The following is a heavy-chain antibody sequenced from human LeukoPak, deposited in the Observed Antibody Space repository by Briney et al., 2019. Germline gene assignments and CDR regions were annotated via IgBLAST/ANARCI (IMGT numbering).Heavy chain of an antibody. CDR1: GFTFSSYW. Sequence: GGSLRLSCAASGFTFSSYWMSWVRQAPGKGLEWVANIKQDGSEKYYVDSVKGRFTISRDNAKNSLYLQMNSLRAEDTAVYYCARDLYYYDSSAPGYWGQGTLVTVSS. D-gene: IGHD3-22*01. CDR3: ARDLYYYDSSAPGY. J-gene: IGHJ4*02. V-gene: IGHV3-7*01. CDR2: IKQDGSEK.